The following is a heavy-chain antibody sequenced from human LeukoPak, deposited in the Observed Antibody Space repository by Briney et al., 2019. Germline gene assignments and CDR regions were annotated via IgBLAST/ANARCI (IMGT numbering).Heavy chain of an antibody. J-gene: IGHJ4*02. CDR2: IRYDGSNK. D-gene: IGHD2-2*01. CDR1: GFTFSSYA. V-gene: IGHV3-30*02. Sequence: PGGSLRLSCAASGFTFSSYAMHWVRQAPGKGLEWVAFIRYDGSNKYYADSVKGRFTISRDNSKNTLYLQMNSLRAEDTAVYYCAKGPEGYCSSTSCYFEVFDYWGQGTLVTVSS. CDR3: AKGPEGYCSSTSCYFEVFDY.